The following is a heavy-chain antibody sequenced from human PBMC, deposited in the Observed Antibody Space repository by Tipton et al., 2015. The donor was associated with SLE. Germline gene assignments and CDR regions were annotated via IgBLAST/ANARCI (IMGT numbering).Heavy chain of an antibody. CDR1: GDSITSHY. D-gene: IGHD7-27*01. CDR2: MFYSGSV. CDR3: ARDISAPGDFLYFDY. V-gene: IGHV4-59*11. Sequence: TLSLTCTVSGDSITSHYWSWIRQSPGRGLEWIGNMFYSGSVTYNPPLKSRVTMSVDMSKNQFSLRLTSVTAADTAVYFCARDISAPGDFLYFDYWGQGTRVTVSS. J-gene: IGHJ4*02.